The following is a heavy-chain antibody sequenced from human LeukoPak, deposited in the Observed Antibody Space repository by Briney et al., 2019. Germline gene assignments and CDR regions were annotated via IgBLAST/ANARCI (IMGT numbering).Heavy chain of an antibody. CDR1: RFTFSSYW. CDR2: LKQDGGEK. J-gene: IGHJ4*02. Sequence: PGGSLRLSCAASRFTFSSYWMTWLRQAPGKGLEWVANLKQDGGEKHYVDSVQGRFTSSRDNAKNSLYLQMNSLRAEDTAVYYCARDVGYDSSGSYPYYFDYWGLGTLVTVSS. D-gene: IGHD3-22*01. V-gene: IGHV3-7*05. CDR3: ARDVGYDSSGSYPYYFDY.